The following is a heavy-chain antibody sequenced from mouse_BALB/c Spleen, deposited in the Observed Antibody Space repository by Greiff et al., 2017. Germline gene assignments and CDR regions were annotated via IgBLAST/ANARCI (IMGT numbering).Heavy chain of an antibody. CDR1: GFTFSSFG. J-gene: IGHJ2*01. V-gene: IGHV5-17*02. CDR2: ISSGSSTI. CDR3: ARWVGRGFDY. D-gene: IGHD1-1*01. Sequence: EVQVVESGGGLVQPGGSRKLSCAASGFTFSSFGMHWVRQAPEKGLEWVAYISSGSSTIYYADTVKGRFTISRDNPKNTLFLQMTSLRSEDTAMYYCARWVGRGFDYWGQGTTLTVSS.